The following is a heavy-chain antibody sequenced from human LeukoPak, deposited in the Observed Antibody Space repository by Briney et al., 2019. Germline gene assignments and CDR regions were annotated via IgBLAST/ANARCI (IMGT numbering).Heavy chain of an antibody. Sequence: GGSLRLSCAASGFTFSDYYMSWIRQAPGKGLEWVSYISSSGSTIYYADSVKGRFTISRDNSKNTLYLQMNSLRAEDTAVYYCAKVAAAGTEYFDYWGQGTLVTVPS. CDR1: GFTFSDYY. J-gene: IGHJ4*02. V-gene: IGHV3-11*01. D-gene: IGHD6-13*01. CDR3: AKVAAAGTEYFDY. CDR2: ISSSGSTI.